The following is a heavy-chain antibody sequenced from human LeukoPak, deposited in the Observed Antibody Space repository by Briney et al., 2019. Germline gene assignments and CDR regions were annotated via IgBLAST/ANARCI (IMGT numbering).Heavy chain of an antibody. D-gene: IGHD6-13*01. CDR3: VKGLYSSSRNWFDS. Sequence: PGGSLRLSCAASGFTFSSYWMHWVRQAPGKGLEYVSGISSTGDNTYYADSVKGRFTISRDNSKNTMSLLMSSLRPEDTAVYYCVKGLYSSSRNWFDSWGQGTLVTVSS. CDR1: GFTFSSYW. J-gene: IGHJ5*02. V-gene: IGHV3-64D*09. CDR2: ISSTGDNT.